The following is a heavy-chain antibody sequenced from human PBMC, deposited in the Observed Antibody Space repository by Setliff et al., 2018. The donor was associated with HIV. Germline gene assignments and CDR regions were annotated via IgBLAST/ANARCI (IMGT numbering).Heavy chain of an antibody. CDR2: VYPSDGST. Sequence: ASVKVSCKASGYTFTSYYMHWVRQAPGQGLEWMGMVYPSDGSTSYAQKFQGRVTMTRDTSTSTIYMELNSLTSEDTAVYYCARDPGGMIPTYYFDYWGQGTLVTVSS. CDR3: ARDPGGMIPTYYFDY. V-gene: IGHV1-46*01. CDR1: GYTFTSYY. J-gene: IGHJ4*02. D-gene: IGHD3-16*01.